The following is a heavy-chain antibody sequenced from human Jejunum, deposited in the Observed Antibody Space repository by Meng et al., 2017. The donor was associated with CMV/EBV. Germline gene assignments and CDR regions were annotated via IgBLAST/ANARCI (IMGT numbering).Heavy chain of an antibody. V-gene: IGHV3-53*01. CDR3: AREHFISSYYYYAMDV. CDR1: IVSDNY. J-gene: IGHJ6*02. D-gene: IGHD6-6*01. Sequence: IVSDNYLSWVRQAPGEGPEWVSTIYRGGNTYYTDSVKGRFTISRDNSKNTLYLQMNMLRAEDTAVYYCAREHFISSYYYYAMDVWGQGTTVTVSS. CDR2: IYRGGNT.